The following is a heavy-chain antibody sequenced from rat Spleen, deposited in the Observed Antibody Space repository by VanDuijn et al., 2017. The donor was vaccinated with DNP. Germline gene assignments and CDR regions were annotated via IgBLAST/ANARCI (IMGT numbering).Heavy chain of an antibody. CDR2: INTDGGST. Sequence: EVQLVETGGGLVQPGRSLKLSCVASGFTFSSYWMFWVRQAPGKGLEWVASINTDGGSTYYGDSVKGRFTISRDNAKSTLYLQMNSLRSEDTATYYCARHEDSSYAMDAWGQGTSVTVSS. CDR1: GFTFSSYW. CDR3: ARHEDSSYAMDA. J-gene: IGHJ4*01. D-gene: IGHD1-2*01. V-gene: IGHV5-58*01.